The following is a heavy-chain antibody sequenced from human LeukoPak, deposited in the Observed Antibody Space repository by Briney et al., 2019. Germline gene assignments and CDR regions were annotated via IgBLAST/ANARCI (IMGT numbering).Heavy chain of an antibody. CDR2: ISYDGSNK. CDR3: ARDRGYDLDP. Sequence: GGSLRLSCAASGFTFSSYAMHWVRQAPGKGLEWVAVISYDGSNKYYADSVKGRFTISRDNSKNTLYLQMNSLRAEDTAVYYCARDRGYDLDPWGQGTLVTVSS. J-gene: IGHJ5*02. V-gene: IGHV3-30-3*01. D-gene: IGHD5-12*01. CDR1: GFTFSSYA.